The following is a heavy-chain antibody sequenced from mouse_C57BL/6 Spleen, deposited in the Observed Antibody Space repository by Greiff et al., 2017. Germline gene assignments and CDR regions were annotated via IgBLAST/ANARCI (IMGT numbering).Heavy chain of an antibody. Sequence: EVHLVESGGGLVKPGGSLKLSCAASGFTFSSYAMSWVRQTPEKRLEWVATISDGGSYTYYPDNVKGRFTISRDNAKNNLYLQMSHLKSEDTAMYYCSRDCGPFAYWGQGTLVTVSA. CDR2: ISDGGSYT. CDR1: GFTFSSYA. V-gene: IGHV5-4*01. CDR3: SRDCGPFAY. J-gene: IGHJ3*01.